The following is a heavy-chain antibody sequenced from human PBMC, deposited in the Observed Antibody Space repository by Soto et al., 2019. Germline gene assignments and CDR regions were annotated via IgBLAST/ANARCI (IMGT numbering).Heavy chain of an antibody. CDR1: GFTFSNYA. V-gene: IGHV3-23*01. CDR3: AKDLSSLGWLALGDPFDS. Sequence: GGPLRLSCAASGFTFSNYAMNWILQAPGKGLERLSSIRSNGRNAYYVDSVKGRCSISRDRSKNTLYLQLDSLRVEDTAIYFCAKDLSSLGWLALGDPFDSWGQVTLVTVSA. CDR2: IRSNGRNA. J-gene: IGHJ4*02. D-gene: IGHD3-22*01.